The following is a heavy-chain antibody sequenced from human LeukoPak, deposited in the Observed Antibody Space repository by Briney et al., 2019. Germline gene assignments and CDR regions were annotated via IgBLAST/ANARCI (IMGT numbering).Heavy chain of an antibody. CDR1: GYTFTGYY. V-gene: IGHV1-2*02. CDR3: AGDKGRGKWMNWFDP. CDR2: INPNSGGT. J-gene: IGHJ5*02. D-gene: IGHD3-10*01. Sequence: ASVKVSCKASGYTFTGYYMDWVRQAPGQGLELMGWINPNSGGTNYAQKFQGRVTMTRDTSISTAYMELSRLRSDDTAVYYCAGDKGRGKWMNWFDPWGQGTLVTVSS.